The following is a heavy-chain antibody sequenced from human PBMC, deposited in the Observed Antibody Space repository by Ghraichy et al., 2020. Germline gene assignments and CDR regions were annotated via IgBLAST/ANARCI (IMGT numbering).Heavy chain of an antibody. CDR2: ISGSGGST. CDR3: AKDSPSGFWSGPFDY. Sequence: LSLTCAASGFTFSSYAMSWVRQAPGKGLEWVSAISGSGGSTYYADSVKGRFTISRDNSKNTLYLQMNSLRAEDTAVYYCAKDSPSGFWSGPFDYWGQGTLVTVSS. J-gene: IGHJ4*02. D-gene: IGHD3-3*01. CDR1: GFTFSSYA. V-gene: IGHV3-23*01.